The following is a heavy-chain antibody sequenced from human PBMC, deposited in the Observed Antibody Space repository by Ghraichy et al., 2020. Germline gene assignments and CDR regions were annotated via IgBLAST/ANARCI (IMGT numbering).Heavy chain of an antibody. CDR3: SRDIQGSRDYGMDV. Sequence: GESLNISCAASGFTFGNYWMSWVRQAPGKGLEWVANIKHDGSVQYHVDSVEGRFTISRDNAKNSLSLQMNSLRAEDTAVYYCSRDIQGSRDYGMDVWGQGTTVTVSS. D-gene: IGHD3-10*01. V-gene: IGHV3-7*01. CDR2: IKHDGSVQ. CDR1: GFTFGNYW. J-gene: IGHJ6*02.